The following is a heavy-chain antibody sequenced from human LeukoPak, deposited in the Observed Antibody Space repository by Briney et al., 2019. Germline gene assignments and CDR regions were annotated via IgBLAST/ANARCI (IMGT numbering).Heavy chain of an antibody. V-gene: IGHV3-49*03. CDR3: TRDKDYDFWSSYYTYYYYYMDV. CDR2: IRSKAYGGTT. CDR1: GFTFGDYA. D-gene: IGHD3-3*01. J-gene: IGHJ6*03. Sequence: GGSLRLSCTASGFTFGDYAMSWFRQAPGKGLEWVGFIRSKAYGGTTEYAASVKGRFTISRDDSKSIAYLQMNSLKTEDTAVYYCTRDKDYDFWSSYYTYYYYYMDVWGKGTTVTVSS.